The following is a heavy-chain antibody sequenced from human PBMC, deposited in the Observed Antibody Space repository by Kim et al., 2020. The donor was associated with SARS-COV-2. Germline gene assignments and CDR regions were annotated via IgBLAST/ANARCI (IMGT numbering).Heavy chain of an antibody. Sequence: SEKFYVDSVKGRFTISRDTAKKSLYLQMNRLRAEETAMYYCARNHWYYFDYWGQGTLVTVSS. D-gene: IGHD2-8*02. CDR3: ARNHWYYFDY. CDR2: SEK. J-gene: IGHJ4*02. V-gene: IGHV3-7*03.